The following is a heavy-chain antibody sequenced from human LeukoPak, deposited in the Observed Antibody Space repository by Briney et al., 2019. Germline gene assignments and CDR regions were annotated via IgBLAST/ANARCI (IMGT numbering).Heavy chain of an antibody. Sequence: SETLSLTCTVSGGSISSSSYYWGWIRQPPGKGLEWIESSYYSGSTYYNPSLKSRVTISVDTSKNQFSLKLSSVTAADTAVYYCASQEADYWGQGTLVTVSS. CDR2: SYYSGST. CDR1: GGSISSSSYY. J-gene: IGHJ4*02. CDR3: ASQEADY. V-gene: IGHV4-39*07.